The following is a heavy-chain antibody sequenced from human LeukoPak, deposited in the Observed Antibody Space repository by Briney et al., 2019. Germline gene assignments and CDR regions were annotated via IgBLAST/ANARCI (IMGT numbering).Heavy chain of an antibody. CDR2: IYSGGST. J-gene: IGHJ4*02. D-gene: IGHD5-18*01. Sequence: GGSLRLSCAASGFTVSSNYMSWVRQAPGKGLEWVSVIYSGGSTYYADSVKGRFTISRDNSKNTLYLRMNGLRAEDTAVYYCAGHTAMAPFDYWGQGTLVTVSS. V-gene: IGHV3-53*01. CDR3: AGHTAMAPFDY. CDR1: GFTVSSNY.